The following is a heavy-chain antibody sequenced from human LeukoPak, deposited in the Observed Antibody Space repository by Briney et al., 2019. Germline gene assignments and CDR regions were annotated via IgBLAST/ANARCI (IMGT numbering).Heavy chain of an antibody. V-gene: IGHV3-48*03. J-gene: IGHJ4*02. CDR3: ARENLALEY. D-gene: IGHD2-15*01. CDR1: GFSFTSYE. CDR2: ISSGGDTL. Sequence: GGSLRLSCAASGFSFTSYEMNWVRQSPGKGLEWVSYISSGGDTLYYAESVKRRFTISRDTAKNSLYLQMNSLRVEDTAVYYCARENLALEYWGQGTLVTVSS.